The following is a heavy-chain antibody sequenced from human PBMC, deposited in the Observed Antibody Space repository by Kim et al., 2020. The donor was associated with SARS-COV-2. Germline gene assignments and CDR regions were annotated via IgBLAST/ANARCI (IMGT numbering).Heavy chain of an antibody. J-gene: IGHJ6*02. Sequence: GGSLRLSCAASGFTVSSNYMSWVRQAPGKGLEWVSGIYSGGSTYYADSVKGRFTISRDNSKNTLYLQMNSLRAEDTAVYYCARELAAAGVGDVWGQGTTVTVSS. CDR2: IYSGGST. V-gene: IGHV3-53*01. D-gene: IGHD6-13*01. CDR1: GFTVSSNY. CDR3: ARELAAAGVGDV.